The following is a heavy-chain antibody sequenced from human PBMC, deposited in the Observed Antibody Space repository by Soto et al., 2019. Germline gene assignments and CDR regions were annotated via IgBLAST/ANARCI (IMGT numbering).Heavy chain of an antibody. J-gene: IGHJ4*02. CDR3: ATRLSIAAAGIFDY. CDR2: FDPEDGET. D-gene: IGHD6-13*01. CDR1: GYTLTELS. V-gene: IGHV1-24*01. Sequence: ASVKVSCKVSGYTLTELSMHWVRQAPGKGLEWMGGFDPEDGETIYAQKFQGRVTMTEDTSTDTAYMELSSLRSEDTAVYYCATRLSIAAAGIFDYRGQRTLVTGSS.